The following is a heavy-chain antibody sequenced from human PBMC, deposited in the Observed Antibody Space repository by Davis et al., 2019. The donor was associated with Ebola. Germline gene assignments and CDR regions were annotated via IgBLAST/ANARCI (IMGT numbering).Heavy chain of an antibody. CDR1: GYPFTDFA. CDR3: ARRVYSGSYPGWFDP. D-gene: IGHD1-26*01. J-gene: IGHJ5*02. V-gene: IGHV1-2*06. CDR2: INPNSGGT. Sequence: ASVKVSCKASGYPFTDFAINWLRQAPGQGLEWMGRINPNSGGTNYAQKFQGRVTMTRDTSISTAYMELSRLRSDDTAVYYCARRVYSGSYPGWFDPWGQGTLVTVSS.